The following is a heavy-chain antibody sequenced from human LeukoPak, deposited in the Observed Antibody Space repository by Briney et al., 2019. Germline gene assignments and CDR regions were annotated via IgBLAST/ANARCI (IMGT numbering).Heavy chain of an antibody. CDR3: ARDYYDGSGYYYYDAFDF. CDR1: GFTFSSFE. D-gene: IGHD3-22*01. V-gene: IGHV3-48*03. Sequence: PGGSLRLSCATSGFTFSSFEMNWVRQAPGNGLKSVSFISNGGTTKHYADSVKGRFTISRDNVKNSLHLQMSSLRVEDTAVSYCARDYYDGSGYYYYDAFDFWGQGPLVTVSS. CDR2: ISNGGTTK. J-gene: IGHJ3*01.